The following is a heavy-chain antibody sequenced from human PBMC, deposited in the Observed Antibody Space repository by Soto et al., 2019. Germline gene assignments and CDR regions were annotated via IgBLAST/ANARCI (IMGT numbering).Heavy chain of an antibody. J-gene: IGHJ6*02. D-gene: IGHD2-15*01. CDR1: GGSFSGYY. CDR2: INHSGST. V-gene: IGHV4-34*01. CDR3: AGGRCSGGSCYSPRYYYGMDV. Sequence: TSETLSLTCAVYGGSFSGYYWSWIRQPPGKGLEWIGEINHSGSTTYNPSLKSRVTISVDTSKNEFSLKVDSVTAPDTAVYYCAGGRCSGGSCYSPRYYYGMDVWGQGTTVTVSS.